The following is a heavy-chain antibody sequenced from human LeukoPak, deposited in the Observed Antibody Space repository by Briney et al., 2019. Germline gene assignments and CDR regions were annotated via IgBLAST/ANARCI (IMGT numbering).Heavy chain of an antibody. CDR3: ARESDRWYLDY. CDR2: ISSSSSYI. D-gene: IGHD2-21*02. CDR1: GFTFSSYS. J-gene: IGHJ4*02. Sequence: GGSLRLSCAASGFTFSSYSMNWVRQAPGKGLEWVSSISSSSSYIYYADSVKRRFTISRDNAKNSLYLQMNSLRAEDTAVYYCARESDRWYLDYWGQGTLVTVSS. V-gene: IGHV3-21*01.